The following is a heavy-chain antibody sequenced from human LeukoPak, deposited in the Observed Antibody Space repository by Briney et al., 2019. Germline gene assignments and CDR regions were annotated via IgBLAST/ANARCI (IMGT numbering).Heavy chain of an antibody. CDR1: GFTFSSSG. D-gene: IGHD3-3*01. J-gene: IGHJ6*02. CDR3: VKDRGTYYDFWSGYRQLFYYYYYGMDV. V-gene: IGHV3-64D*06. Sequence: GGSLRLSCAASGFTFSSSGMHWVRQAPGKGLEYVSAISSNGGSTYYADSVKGRFTISRDNSKNTLYLQMSSLRAEDTAVYYCVKDRGTYYDFWSGYRQLFYYYYYGMDVWGQGTTVTVSS. CDR2: ISSNGGST.